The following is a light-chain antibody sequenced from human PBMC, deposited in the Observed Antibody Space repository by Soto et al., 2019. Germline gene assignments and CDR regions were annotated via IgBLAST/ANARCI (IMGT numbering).Light chain of an antibody. Sequence: EIGMRHPAVTLSVSPKERATLSCRASQSVDGKLAWYQQKPGQAPRLLIYGASTRATGIPARFSGSGSGTEFTLTISSLQSEDFAVYYCQQYHNWPAFGQGTKVDIK. J-gene: IGKJ1*01. V-gene: IGKV3-15*01. CDR3: QQYHNWPA. CDR1: QSVDGK. CDR2: GAS.